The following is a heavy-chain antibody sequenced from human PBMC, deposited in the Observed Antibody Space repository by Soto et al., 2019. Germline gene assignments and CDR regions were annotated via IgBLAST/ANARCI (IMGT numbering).Heavy chain of an antibody. D-gene: IGHD3-10*01. CDR1: GGSFSGYY. CDR2: INHSGST. J-gene: IGHJ5*02. Sequence: SETLSLTCAVYGGSFSGYYWTWIRQPPGTGLEWIGEINHSGSTNYNPSLKSRVTISVDTSKNQFSLKLTSVTTAYLEVDSLRSEDTAIYYCARVAPSGGSVPRFDPWGQGTLVTVSS. V-gene: IGHV4-34*01. CDR3: RSEDTAIYYCARVAPSGGSVPRFDP.